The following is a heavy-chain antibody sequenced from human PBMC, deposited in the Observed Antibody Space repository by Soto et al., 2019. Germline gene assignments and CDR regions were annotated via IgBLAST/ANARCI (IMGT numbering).Heavy chain of an antibody. CDR2: ISGSGGST. D-gene: IGHD5-12*01. CDR1: GFTFSSYA. V-gene: IGHV3-23*01. J-gene: IGHJ4*02. Sequence: GGSLRLSCAASGFTFSSYAMGWVRQAPGKGLEWVSAISGSGGSTYYADSVKGRFTISRDNSKNTLYLQMNSLRAEDTAVYYCANGGDGYNASPYYFDYWGQGTLVTVSS. CDR3: ANGGDGYNASPYYFDY.